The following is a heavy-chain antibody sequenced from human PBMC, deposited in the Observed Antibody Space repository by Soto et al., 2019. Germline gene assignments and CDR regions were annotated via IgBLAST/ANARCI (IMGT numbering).Heavy chain of an antibody. CDR2: ISSSSSYI. J-gene: IGHJ4*02. CDR1: GFTFSSYS. CDR3: ARDLKWPYYFDY. V-gene: IGHV3-21*01. Sequence: GGSLRLSCAASGFTFSSYSMNWVRQAPGKGLEWVSSISSSSSYIYYADSVKGRFTISRDNAKNSLYLQMNSLRAEDTAVYYCARDLKWPYYFDYWGQGTLVTVSS. D-gene: IGHD2-8*01.